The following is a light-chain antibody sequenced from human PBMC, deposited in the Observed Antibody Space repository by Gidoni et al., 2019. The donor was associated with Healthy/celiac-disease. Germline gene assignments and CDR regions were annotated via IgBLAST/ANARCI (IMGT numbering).Light chain of an antibody. Sequence: SYELTQPPSVLVSSGRTASITCSGDKLGYKYACWYQQKPGQSLVRVIYKARKRPSGLPQRVSGSNSGNTSTLTISGTHAMDEADAYCQAWNSSTAHVVFGGGIKLTVL. CDR2: KAR. CDR1: KLGYKY. V-gene: IGLV3-1*01. J-gene: IGLJ2*01. CDR3: QAWNSSTAHVV.